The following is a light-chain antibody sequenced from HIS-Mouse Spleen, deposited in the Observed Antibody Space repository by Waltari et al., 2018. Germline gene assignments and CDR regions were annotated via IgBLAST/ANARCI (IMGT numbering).Light chain of an antibody. Sequence: QSALTQPASVSGSPGQSITISCTGPSSDVGGYNYVSWYQQHPGKAPKLMIYDVSNRRAGVTNRCSGAKSGNTASLTISGLQAEDEADYYCSSYTSSSTLVCGGGTKLTVL. CDR3: SSYTSSSTLV. V-gene: IGLV2-14*03. CDR1: SSDVGGYNY. J-gene: IGLJ2*01. CDR2: DVS.